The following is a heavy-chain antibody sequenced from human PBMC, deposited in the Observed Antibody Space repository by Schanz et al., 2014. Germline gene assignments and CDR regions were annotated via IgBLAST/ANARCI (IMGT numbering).Heavy chain of an antibody. J-gene: IGHJ3*02. CDR2: IKAHTGNT. CDR1: GYIFGSHG. CDR3: ARVHVAAYHYNSPGAFDI. D-gene: IGHD3-10*01. V-gene: IGHV1-18*01. Sequence: QLMQSGSEVRKPGASVKVSCKASGYIFGSHGMTWVRQSLGQGPELMGWIKAHTGNTQYTQKFQGRVNMTRATATTTVHLELTRLRTDDTAIYYCARVHVAAYHYNSPGAFDIWGQGTRVTVSS.